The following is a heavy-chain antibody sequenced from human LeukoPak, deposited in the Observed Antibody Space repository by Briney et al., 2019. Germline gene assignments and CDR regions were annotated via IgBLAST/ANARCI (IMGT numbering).Heavy chain of an antibody. D-gene: IGHD6-19*01. V-gene: IGHV1-24*01. CDR3: ARGRRSSGWYLGSRYYYGMDV. Sequence: GASVKVSCKVSGYTLTELSMHWVRQAPGKGLEWMGGFDPEDGETIYAQKFQGRVTMTRNTSISTAYMELSSLRSEDTAVYYCARGRRSSGWYLGSRYYYGMDVWGQGTTITVSS. CDR1: GYTLTELS. J-gene: IGHJ6*02. CDR2: FDPEDGET.